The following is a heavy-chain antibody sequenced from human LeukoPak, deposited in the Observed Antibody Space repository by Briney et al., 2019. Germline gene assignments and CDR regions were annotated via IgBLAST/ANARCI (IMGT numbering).Heavy chain of an antibody. CDR3: ARANWNSDAFDI. D-gene: IGHD1-7*01. CDR1: GFTFSSYS. Sequence: GGSLRLSCAASGFTFSSYSMNWVRQAPGKGLEWVSSISSSSSYIYYADSVKGRFTISRDNAKNSLYLQMNSPRAEDTAVYYCARANWNSDAFDIWGQGTMVTVSS. CDR2: ISSSSSYI. J-gene: IGHJ3*02. V-gene: IGHV3-21*01.